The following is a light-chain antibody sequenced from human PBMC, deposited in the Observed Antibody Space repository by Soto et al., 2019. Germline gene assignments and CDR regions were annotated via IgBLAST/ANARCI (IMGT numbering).Light chain of an antibody. Sequence: AIQMTQSPSSLSASVGDRVTISCRASQDLRDDLGWYQQKPGKAPKLLIYAASSLHPGVPSRFSGSGSGTDFTLTINSLQPEDFATYYCLQEYNYPLTFGQGTKVEIK. CDR2: AAS. V-gene: IGKV1-6*01. CDR3: LQEYNYPLT. J-gene: IGKJ1*01. CDR1: QDLRDD.